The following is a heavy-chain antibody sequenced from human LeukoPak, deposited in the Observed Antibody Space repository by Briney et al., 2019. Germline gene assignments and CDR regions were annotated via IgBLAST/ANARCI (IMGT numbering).Heavy chain of an antibody. CDR1: GGTFSSYA. V-gene: IGHV1-69*04. J-gene: IGHJ4*02. Sequence: SVKVSCKASGGTFSSYAISWVRQAPGQGLEWMGRIIPILGIANYAQKFQGRVTITADKSTSTAYMGLSSLRSEDTAVYYCARLDGYNPNYWGQGTLVTVSS. CDR3: ARLDGYNPNY. D-gene: IGHD5-24*01. CDR2: IIPILGIA.